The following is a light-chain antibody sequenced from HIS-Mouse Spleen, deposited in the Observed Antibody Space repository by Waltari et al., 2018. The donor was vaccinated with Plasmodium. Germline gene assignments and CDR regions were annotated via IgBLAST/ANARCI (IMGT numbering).Light chain of an antibody. CDR1: SSDVGSYHL. V-gene: IGLV2-23*01. J-gene: IGLJ1*01. CDR3: CSYAGSSTYV. Sequence: QSALTQPASVSGSPGQSITISCTGTSSDVGSYHLVSWYQQHPGKAPKLMSYEGSKRPSGVSKRFSGSKSGNTASLTISGLQAEDEADYYCCSYAGSSTYVFGTGTKVTVL. CDR2: EGS.